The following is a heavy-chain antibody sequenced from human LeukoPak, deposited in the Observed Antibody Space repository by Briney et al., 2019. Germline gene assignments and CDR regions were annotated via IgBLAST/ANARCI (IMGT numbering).Heavy chain of an antibody. Sequence: PSQTLSLTCTVSGGSISSGGYYWSWIRQHPGKGLEWIGYIYYSGSTYYNPSLKSRVTISVDTSKNQFSLKLSSVTAADTAVYYCASLGGYCGLDCDWYFDLWGRGTLVTVSS. J-gene: IGHJ2*01. D-gene: IGHD2-15*01. CDR1: GGSISSGGYY. CDR2: IYYSGST. V-gene: IGHV4-31*03. CDR3: ASLGGYCGLDCDWYFDL.